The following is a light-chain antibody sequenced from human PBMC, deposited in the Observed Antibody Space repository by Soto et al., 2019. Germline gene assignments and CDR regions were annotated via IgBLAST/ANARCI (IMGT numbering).Light chain of an antibody. V-gene: IGKV3-15*01. CDR1: QSVSSH. CDR3: QQYNKWPLT. CDR2: GAS. Sequence: EIVMTQTPATLSVSPGERATLSCRARQSVSSHLAWYQPKPGQAARLLIHGASTRATGIPARFSGSGSGTEFTLTISSLQSEDFAVYYCQQYNKWPLTFGGGTKVEIK. J-gene: IGKJ4*01.